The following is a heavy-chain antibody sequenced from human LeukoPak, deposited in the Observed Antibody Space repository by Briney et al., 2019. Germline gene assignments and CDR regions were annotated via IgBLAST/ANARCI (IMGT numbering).Heavy chain of an antibody. CDR2: ISSVTYTA. CDR1: GFTFSRFE. V-gene: IGHV3-48*03. CDR3: TREQDREVSATVIGDS. D-gene: IGHD2-21*02. J-gene: IGHJ4*02. Sequence: GGSLRLSCVASGFTFSRFEMNWVRQAPGKGLEWIAHISSVTYTAYADSVKGRFTISRDNAKNSLFLQMKSLRAEDTALYYCTREQDREVSATVIGDSWGQGTLVTVSS.